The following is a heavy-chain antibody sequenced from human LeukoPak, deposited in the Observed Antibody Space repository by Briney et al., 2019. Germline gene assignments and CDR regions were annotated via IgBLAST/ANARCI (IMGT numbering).Heavy chain of an antibody. CDR1: GFTFSSYA. CDR3: AKIFGVVIRYFDY. CDR2: ISGSGGST. D-gene: IGHD3-3*01. V-gene: IGHV3-23*01. Sequence: GGSLRLSCAASGFTFSSYAMSWVRQAPGKGLEWVSAISGSGGSTYYADSVKGRFTISRENSKNTLYLQMNSLRAEDTAVYYCAKIFGVVIRYFDYWGQGTLVTVSS. J-gene: IGHJ4*02.